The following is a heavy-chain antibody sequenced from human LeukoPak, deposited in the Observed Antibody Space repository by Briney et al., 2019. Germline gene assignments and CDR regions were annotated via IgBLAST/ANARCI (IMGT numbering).Heavy chain of an antibody. CDR3: ARGERAMATRKAGFDY. Sequence: GESLETSCTASGNDFSNSWIGLGRQMPGKGLEWMGIIYPRDSDTIYRPSFQGQVTISADNSIRTAYLQWSSLTASDTAMYYCARGERAMATRKAGFDYWGQGTQVTVSS. D-gene: IGHD5-24*01. CDR2: IYPRDSDT. J-gene: IGHJ4*02. CDR1: GNDFSNSW. V-gene: IGHV5-51*01.